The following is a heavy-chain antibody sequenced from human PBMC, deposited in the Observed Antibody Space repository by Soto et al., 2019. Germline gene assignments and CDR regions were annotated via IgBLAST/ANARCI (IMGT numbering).Heavy chain of an antibody. V-gene: IGHV3-30-3*01. J-gene: IGHJ4*02. Sequence: QVQLVDSGGGVVQTGSSLRLSCAASGFTFGSYAMHWVSQAPDKGLEWVTLISYDGSNKYYADSVKGRFTISRDNSKNTLYLQMNSLGPEDTAVYFCAREQYDYWGQGILVTVSS. CDR2: ISYDGSNK. CDR3: AREQYDY. CDR1: GFTFGSYA. D-gene: IGHD4-4*01.